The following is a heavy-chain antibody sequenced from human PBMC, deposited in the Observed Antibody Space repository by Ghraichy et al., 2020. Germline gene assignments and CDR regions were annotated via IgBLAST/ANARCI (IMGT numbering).Heavy chain of an antibody. CDR3: ASQNKESSDFP. CDR2: MNPHTGAT. CDR1: GYSLIDFS. J-gene: IGHJ5*02. D-gene: IGHD2/OR15-2a*01. Sequence: ASVKVSCTPSGYSLIDFSIHWLRQAPGQGPEWMGRMNPHTGATDYAPKFQGRLTLTWDISFKTSSMELNNARPDDTAVYYCASQNKESSDFPWGQGSMVTVSS. V-gene: IGHV1-2*06.